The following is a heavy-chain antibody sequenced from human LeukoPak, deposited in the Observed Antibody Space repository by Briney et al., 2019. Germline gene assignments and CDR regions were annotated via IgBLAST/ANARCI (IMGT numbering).Heavy chain of an antibody. CDR2: IYYSGST. Sequence: SSETLSLTCTVSGGSISSSSYYWGWIRQPPGKGLEWIGSIYYSGSTYYNPSLKSRVTISVDTSENQFSLKLSSVTAADTAVYYCARPSGVLDAFDIWGQGTMVTVSS. D-gene: IGHD3-10*01. CDR1: GGSISSSSYY. CDR3: ARPSGVLDAFDI. V-gene: IGHV4-39*01. J-gene: IGHJ3*02.